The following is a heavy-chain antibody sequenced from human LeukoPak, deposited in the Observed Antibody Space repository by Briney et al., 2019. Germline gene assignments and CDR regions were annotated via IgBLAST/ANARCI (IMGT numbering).Heavy chain of an antibody. Sequence: SETLSLTCNVSGGSIRGYYWSWIRQPPGKGLEWIGYIYSSGSTNYNPSLKSRVTMSVDTSKNQFSLKVSSVTAADTAVYYCARVNGDYAFDYWGQGTLVTVSS. J-gene: IGHJ4*02. D-gene: IGHD4-17*01. CDR2: IYSSGST. CDR1: GGSIRGYY. V-gene: IGHV4-59*01. CDR3: ARVNGDYAFDY.